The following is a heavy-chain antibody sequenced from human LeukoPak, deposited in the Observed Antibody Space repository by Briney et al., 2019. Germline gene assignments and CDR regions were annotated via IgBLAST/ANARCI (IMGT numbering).Heavy chain of an antibody. V-gene: IGHV4-39*01. D-gene: IGHD3-22*01. Sequence: SETLSLTCTVSGGSISSSSYYWGWIRQPPGKGREWVGSLYYSGNIFYNPSLKSRVTISVDTSKNRFSLKLSSVTAADTAVYYSARGYDSSGYPFDYWGQGTLVTVSS. CDR3: ARGYDSSGYPFDY. CDR2: LYYSGNI. J-gene: IGHJ4*02. CDR1: GGSISSSSYY.